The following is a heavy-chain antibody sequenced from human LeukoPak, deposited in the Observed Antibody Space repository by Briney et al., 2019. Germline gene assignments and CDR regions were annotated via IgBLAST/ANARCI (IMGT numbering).Heavy chain of an antibody. CDR3: ASCLTLLEGFDP. V-gene: IGHV4-39*01. CDR2: IYYGENT. D-gene: IGHD4-23*01. Sequence: PSETLSLTCTVSGDSISSGPYYWGWIRQPPGKGLEWIGNIYYGENTYYNPSLKSRVTISIDTSNNQFYLKLSSLTAADTAVYYCASCLTLLEGFDPWGQGTLVTVSS. CDR1: GDSISSGPYY. J-gene: IGHJ5*02.